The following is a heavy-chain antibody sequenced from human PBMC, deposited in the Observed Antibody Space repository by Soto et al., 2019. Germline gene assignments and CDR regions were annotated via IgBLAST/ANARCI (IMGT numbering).Heavy chain of an antibody. V-gene: IGHV3-23*01. J-gene: IGHJ4*02. CDR2: ISGSGGTT. CDR1: GFTFSNYA. D-gene: IGHD1-1*01. Sequence: GGSLRLSCAASGFTFSNYAMNWVRQAPGKGLEWVSIISGSGGTTYYADSVKGRFTMSRDNSKNTLYLQLDSLRAEDTAVYYCAKNRFNDPLTQPFDYWGQGILVTVSS. CDR3: AKNRFNDPLTQPFDY.